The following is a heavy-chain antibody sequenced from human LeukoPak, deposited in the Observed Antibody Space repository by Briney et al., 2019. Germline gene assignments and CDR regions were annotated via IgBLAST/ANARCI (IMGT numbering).Heavy chain of an antibody. V-gene: IGHV3-13*01. J-gene: IGHJ4*02. D-gene: IGHD2-21*01. CDR3: AKAPVTTCSGAYCYPFDY. Sequence: PGGSLRLSCAASGFTFSSYDMHWVRQATGKGLEWVSAIGTAGDTYYPGSVKGRFTISRENAKNSLYLQMNRLRAEDAAVYYCAKAPVTTCSGAYCYPFDYWGQGTLVTVSS. CDR1: GFTFSSYD. CDR2: IGTAGDT.